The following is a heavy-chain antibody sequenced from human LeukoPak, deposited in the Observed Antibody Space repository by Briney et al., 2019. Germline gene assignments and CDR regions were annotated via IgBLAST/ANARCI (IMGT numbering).Heavy chain of an antibody. CDR2: MNPNSGNT. Sequence: ASVKVSCKASGYTFTSYDINWVRQATGQGLEWMGWMNPNSGNTGYAQKFQGRVTMTRNTSISTAYMELSSLRSEDTAVYYCARGFLDYDSSDYAFSYYWGQGTLVTVSS. CDR3: ARGFLDYDSSDYAFSYY. V-gene: IGHV1-8*01. J-gene: IGHJ4*02. CDR1: GYTFTSYD. D-gene: IGHD3-22*01.